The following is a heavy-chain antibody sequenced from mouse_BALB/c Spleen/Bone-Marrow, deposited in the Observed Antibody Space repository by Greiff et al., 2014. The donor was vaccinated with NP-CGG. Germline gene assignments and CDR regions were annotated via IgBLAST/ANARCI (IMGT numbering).Heavy chain of an antibody. J-gene: IGHJ4*01. CDR2: NNPGSGGT. CDR3: ARSIYDGYSEAMDY. D-gene: IGHD2-3*01. V-gene: IGHV1-54*03. Sequence: QVQLKESGAELVRPGTSVKVFCKASGYAFTNYLIEWVKQRPGQGLEWIGVNNPGSGGTNYNEKFKGKATLTADKSSSTVYMQLSSLTSDDSAVYFCARSIYDGYSEAMDYWGQGTSVTVSS. CDR1: GYAFTNYL.